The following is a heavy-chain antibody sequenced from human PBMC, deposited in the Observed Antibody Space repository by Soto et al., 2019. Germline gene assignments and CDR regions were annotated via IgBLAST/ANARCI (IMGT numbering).Heavy chain of an antibody. CDR3: ARQGLSSSWYGQVSTDFDY. CDR2: IYYSGST. J-gene: IGHJ4*02. Sequence: SETLSLTCTVSCGSISSSSYYWGWIRQPPGKGLEWIGSIYYSGSTYYNPSLKSRVTISVDTSKNQFSLKLSSVTAADTAVYYCARQGLSSSWYGQVSTDFDYWGQGTLVTVSS. D-gene: IGHD6-13*01. CDR1: CGSISSSSYY. V-gene: IGHV4-39*01.